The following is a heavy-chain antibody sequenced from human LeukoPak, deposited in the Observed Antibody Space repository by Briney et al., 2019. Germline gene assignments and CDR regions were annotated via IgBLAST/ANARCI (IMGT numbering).Heavy chain of an antibody. V-gene: IGHV3-7*01. J-gene: IGHJ4*02. D-gene: IGHD6-19*01. CDR2: INQDGSEK. CDR3: ARDSRQQWLVRGGLDY. CDR1: GFTFTTYW. Sequence: GGSLRLSCAASGFTFTTYWMTWVRQAPGKGLEWVANINQDGSEKYFVDSVKGRFTISRDNAKNSLYLQMNSLRVEDTAVYYCARDSRQQWLVRGGLDYWGQGTLVTVSS.